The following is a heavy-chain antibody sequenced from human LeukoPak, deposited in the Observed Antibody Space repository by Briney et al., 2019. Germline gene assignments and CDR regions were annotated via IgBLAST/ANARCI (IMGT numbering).Heavy chain of an antibody. CDR3: ARGAAPGSPFGYVDL. D-gene: IGHD6-13*01. CDR1: GGVFTTYT. J-gene: IGHJ2*01. Sequence: ASVKVSCKASGGVFTTYTMSWVRQAPGQGLEWMGWISADTGNTDYAQKLQGRVTMTTDTSTSTAYMEMRSLRSDDTAVYYCARGAAPGSPFGYVDLWGRGTLVTVSS. V-gene: IGHV1-18*01. CDR2: ISADTGNT.